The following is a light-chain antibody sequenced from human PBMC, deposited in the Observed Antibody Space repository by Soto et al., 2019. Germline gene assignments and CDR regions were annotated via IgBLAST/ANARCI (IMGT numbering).Light chain of an antibody. Sequence: QAASVSGSPGQSITISCTGTSSDVGGYNYVSWYQQHPGKAPKLMIYDVSNRPSGVSNRFSGSKSGNTASLTISGLQAEDEADYYCSSYTSSSTVWVFGGGTKLTVL. J-gene: IGLJ3*02. CDR1: SSDVGGYNY. V-gene: IGLV2-14*01. CDR3: SSYTSSSTVWV. CDR2: DVS.